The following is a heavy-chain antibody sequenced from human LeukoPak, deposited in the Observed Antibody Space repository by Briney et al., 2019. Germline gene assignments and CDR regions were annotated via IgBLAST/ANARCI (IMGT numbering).Heavy chain of an antibody. V-gene: IGHV3-30*04. CDR1: GFIFSNYA. D-gene: IGHD6-6*01. J-gene: IGHJ6*03. CDR3: ARGHSSSSLGSYMDV. Sequence: GGSLRLSCAASGFIFSNYAMHWVRQAPGKGLEGVAGISYDGGHKYYADSVKGRFTISRDNSKNTLYLQMNSLRAEDTAVYYCARGHSSSSLGSYMDVWGKGTTVTVSS. CDR2: ISYDGGHK.